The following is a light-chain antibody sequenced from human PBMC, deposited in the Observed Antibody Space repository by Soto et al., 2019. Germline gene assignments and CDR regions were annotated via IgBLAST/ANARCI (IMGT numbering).Light chain of an antibody. CDR1: SSDVGAYNY. Sequence: QSALTQPASVSGSPGQSITISCTGTSSDVGAYNYVSWFQQHPGKAPKLMTYDVSNRPSGVSNRFSGSKSGNTASLTISGLQAEVEADYYCSSYSTSRTYVFGIGAKVTV. V-gene: IGLV2-14*01. CDR2: DVS. J-gene: IGLJ1*01. CDR3: SSYSTSRTYV.